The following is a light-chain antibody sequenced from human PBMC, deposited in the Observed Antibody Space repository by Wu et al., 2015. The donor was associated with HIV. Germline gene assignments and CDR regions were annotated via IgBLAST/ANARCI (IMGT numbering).Light chain of an antibody. J-gene: IGKJ3*01. CDR3: LQHRTYPPT. Sequence: DIQMTQSPSVKSASVGDRVTITCRASQDITNYLAWFQQKPGKVPKRLIYGASNLQSGVPSRFGGSGSGTEFTLTISSLQPEDIGTYYCLQHRTYPPTFGPGTKVDMK. V-gene: IGKV1-17*03. CDR2: GAS. CDR1: QDITNY.